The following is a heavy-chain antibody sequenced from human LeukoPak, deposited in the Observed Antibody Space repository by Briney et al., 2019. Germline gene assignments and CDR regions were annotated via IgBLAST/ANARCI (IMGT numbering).Heavy chain of an antibody. Sequence: GRSLRLSCAASGFTFSSYGMHWVRQAPGKGLEWVAVISYDGSYKYYSDSVKGRFTISRGNSKNTLYLQMNSLRAEDTAVYYCAKDTSYYDILTGHTFDYWGQGTLVTVSS. J-gene: IGHJ4*02. CDR2: ISYDGSYK. V-gene: IGHV3-30*18. D-gene: IGHD3-9*01. CDR1: GFTFSSYG. CDR3: AKDTSYYDILTGHTFDY.